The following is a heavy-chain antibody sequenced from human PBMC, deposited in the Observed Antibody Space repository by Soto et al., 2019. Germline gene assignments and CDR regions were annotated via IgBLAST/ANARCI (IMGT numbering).Heavy chain of an antibody. CDR1: GGSISSYY. CDR3: ASHSSHWPFFDF. Sequence: SETLSLTCAVSGGSISSYYWSWIRQPPGKGLEWIGYIYYTGLSNSNPSLNSRVTMSVDTSKNQFSLKLSSVTAADTAVYYCASHSSHWPFFDFWGQGTLVTVSS. CDR2: IYYTGLS. V-gene: IGHV4-59*01. J-gene: IGHJ4*02. D-gene: IGHD6-13*01.